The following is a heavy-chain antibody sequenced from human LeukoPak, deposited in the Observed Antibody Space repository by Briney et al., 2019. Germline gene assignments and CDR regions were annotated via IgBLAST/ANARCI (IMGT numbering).Heavy chain of an antibody. V-gene: IGHV3-11*04. J-gene: IGHJ4*02. CDR3: ARAHNWKYGSFDF. CDR2: ISSSGSTI. D-gene: IGHD1-7*01. CDR1: GFTFSDYY. Sequence: GGSLRLSCAASGFTFSDYYMSWIRQAPGKGLEWVSYISSSGSTIYYADPVKGRFTISRDNAKNSLYLQMNSLRAEDTAVYYCARAHNWKYGSFDFWGQGTLVTVSS.